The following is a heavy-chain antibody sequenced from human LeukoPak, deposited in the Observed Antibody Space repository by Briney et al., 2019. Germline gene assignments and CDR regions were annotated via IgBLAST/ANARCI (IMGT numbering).Heavy chain of an antibody. CDR1: GYSISSGYY. CDR2: IYHSGST. D-gene: IGHD2-2*01. J-gene: IGHJ4*02. Sequence: SETLSLTCTVSGYSISSGYYWGWIRQPPGKGLEWIGSIYHSGSTYYNPSLKSRVTISVDTSKNQFSLKLSSVTAADTAVYYCARHRSGYCSSTSCSHFDYWGQGTLVTVSS. CDR3: ARHRSGYCSSTSCSHFDY. V-gene: IGHV4-38-2*02.